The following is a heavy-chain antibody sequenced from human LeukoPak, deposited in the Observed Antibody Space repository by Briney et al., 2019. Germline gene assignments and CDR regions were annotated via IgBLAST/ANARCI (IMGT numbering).Heavy chain of an antibody. Sequence: GASVKVSCKASGGTFINYGITWVRQAPGQGLEWMGWISAYNGNTKYAQKIQGRVIMTTDTSTNTAFMELRSLRSDDTAVYYCARDAEKRWLQQGYYFDYWGQGTLVTVSS. V-gene: IGHV1-18*01. CDR2: ISAYNGNT. CDR3: ARDAEKRWLQQGYYFDY. CDR1: GGTFINYG. D-gene: IGHD5-24*01. J-gene: IGHJ4*02.